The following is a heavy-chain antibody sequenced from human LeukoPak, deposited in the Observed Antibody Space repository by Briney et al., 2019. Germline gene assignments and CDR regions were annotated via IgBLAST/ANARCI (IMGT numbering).Heavy chain of an antibody. CDR1: GFTFSAYN. CDR3: VRDRTLGVRDGFILA. D-gene: IGHD5-24*01. CDR2: ISGSSSAI. J-gene: IGHJ5*02. Sequence: GGSLRLSCAASGFTFSAYNMIWVRQAPGKGLEWLSYISGSSSAIYYADSVQGRFTISRDNAKNSLSLQMSSLRVEDTAVYYCVRDRTLGVRDGFILAWGQGTLVAVSS. V-gene: IGHV3-48*01.